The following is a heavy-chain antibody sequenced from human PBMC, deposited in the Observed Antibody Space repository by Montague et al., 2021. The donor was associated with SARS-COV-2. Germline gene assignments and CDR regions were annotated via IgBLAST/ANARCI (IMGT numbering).Heavy chain of an antibody. Sequence: SETLSLTCAVYGGSFSVYYWSWRRQSPKRGKGWIAVINHSGTANYNSYLSRRVRLSVDTSKTQYSLKLNSGTAADTAMYYCEKERAVVRAARTLVAFDLWGQGTMVTVSS. CDR2: INHSGTA. V-gene: IGHV4-34*01. CDR3: EKERAVVRAARTLVAFDL. J-gene: IGHJ3*01. CDR1: GGSFSVYY. D-gene: IGHD2-2*01.